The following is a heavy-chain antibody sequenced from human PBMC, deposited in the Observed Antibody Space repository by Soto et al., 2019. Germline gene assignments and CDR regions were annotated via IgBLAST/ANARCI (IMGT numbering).Heavy chain of an antibody. V-gene: IGHV1-69*12. CDR3: ARGSYSSSWYDRYGMDV. Sequence: QVQLVQSGAEVKKPGSSVKVSCKASGAPLSSYAISWVRRPPGQGLEWMGGIIPIFGTANYAQKFQGRVTITADESTSTAYMELSSLRSEDTAVYYCARGSYSSSWYDRYGMDVWGQGTTVTVSS. D-gene: IGHD6-13*01. CDR2: IIPIFGTA. CDR1: GAPLSSYA. J-gene: IGHJ6*02.